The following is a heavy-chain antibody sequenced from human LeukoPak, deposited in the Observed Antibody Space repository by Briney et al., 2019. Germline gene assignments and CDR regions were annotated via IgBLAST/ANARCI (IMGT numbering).Heavy chain of an antibody. V-gene: IGHV1-69*05. CDR3: ARLPPASAAGTGSDY. D-gene: IGHD6-13*01. J-gene: IGHJ4*02. CDR1: GGTFSSYA. Sequence: SVKVSCKASGGTFSSYAISWVRQAPGQGLEWVGRIIPIFGTANYAQKFQGRVTITTDESTSTAYMELSSLRSEDTAVYYCARLPPASAAGTGSDYWGQGTLVTVSS. CDR2: IIPIFGTA.